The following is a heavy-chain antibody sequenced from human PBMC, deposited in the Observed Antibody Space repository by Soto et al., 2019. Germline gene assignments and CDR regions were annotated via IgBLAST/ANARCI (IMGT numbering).Heavy chain of an antibody. CDR3: ARGGHVVVVTAALDY. CDR2: VNPSGGHT. D-gene: IGHD2-21*02. CDR1: GDTFTDYY. V-gene: IGHV1-46*01. Sequence: QVQLVQSGAEVKKPGASVKVSCKASGDTFTDYYIHWVRQAPGQGLEWMGTVNPSGGHTTYAQHFLGRLTMTRDTSTSTLYMELTSLTSEDTAIYYCARGGHVVVVTAALDYWGQGTLVTVSS. J-gene: IGHJ4*02.